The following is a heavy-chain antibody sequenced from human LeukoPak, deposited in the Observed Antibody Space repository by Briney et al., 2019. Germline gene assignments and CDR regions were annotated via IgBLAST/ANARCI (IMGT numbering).Heavy chain of an antibody. J-gene: IGHJ4*02. V-gene: IGHV4-31*03. CDR2: IFYSGST. CDR3: ARDRRGGNFFDY. CDR1: GDSITSGGYY. D-gene: IGHD4-23*01. Sequence: PSETLSLTCIVSGDSITSGGYYWRWIRQHPGKGLEWIVFIFYSGSTFYNPSLKSRVTMSVHTSKNQFSLKLSSVTAADTAVYYCARDRRGGNFFDYWGQGTLVSVSS.